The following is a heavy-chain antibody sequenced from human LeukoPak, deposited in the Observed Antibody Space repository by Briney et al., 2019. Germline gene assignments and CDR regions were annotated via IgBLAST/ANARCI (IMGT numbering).Heavy chain of an antibody. CDR3: ARGLDIVLMVSAFDY. V-gene: IGHV1-46*01. CDR1: GYTFTSYY. CDR2: INPSGGST. D-gene: IGHD2-8*01. J-gene: IGHJ4*02. Sequence: GASVKVSCKASGYTFTSYYMHWVRQAPGQGLEWMGIINPSGGSTSYAQKFQGRVTMTRVTSISTAYMELSRLRSDDTAVYYCARGLDIVLMVSAFDYWGQGTLVTVSS.